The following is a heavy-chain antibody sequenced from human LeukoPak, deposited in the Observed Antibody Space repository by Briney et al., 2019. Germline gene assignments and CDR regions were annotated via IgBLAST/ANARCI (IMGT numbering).Heavy chain of an antibody. CDR2: ISYDGTDK. J-gene: IGHJ4*02. CDR3: AKDAVATPQIDH. V-gene: IGHV3-30*18. CDR1: GFTFNTFG. Sequence: GGSLRLSCAASGFTFNTFGMHWVRQAPGKGLEWVAVISYDGTDKYYADSLKGRFTISRDNSKNTLYLQMNSLRAEDTAVYYCAKDAVATPQIDHWGQGALVTVSS. D-gene: IGHD2-15*01.